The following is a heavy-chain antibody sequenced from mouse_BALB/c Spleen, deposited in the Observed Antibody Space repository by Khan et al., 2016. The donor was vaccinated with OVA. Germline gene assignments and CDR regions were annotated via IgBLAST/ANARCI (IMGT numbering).Heavy chain of an antibody. CDR1: GYSITSGYA. CDR3: ARKNYYGYAMDY. J-gene: IGHJ4*01. CDR2: ISYSGST. Sequence: EVKLEESGPGLVKPSQSLSLTCTVTGYSITSGYAWNWIRQFPGNKLEWMGYISYSGSTSYNPSLRSRISITRDTSKNQFFLQLNSVTTEDTATYYCARKNYYGYAMDYWCQGTSVTVSS. V-gene: IGHV3-2*02. D-gene: IGHD1-1*01.